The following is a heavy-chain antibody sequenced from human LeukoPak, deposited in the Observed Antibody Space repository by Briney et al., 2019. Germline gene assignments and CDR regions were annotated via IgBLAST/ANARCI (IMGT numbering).Heavy chain of an antibody. V-gene: IGHV4-30-4*01. D-gene: IGHD3-22*01. Sequence: SETLSLTCTVSGGSISSGDYCWNWIRQPPGKGLEWIGYIYYSGSTYYNPSLKSRLTISVDTSKNHFSLKLSSVTAADTAVYYCARERYHHRSGYCVDNWGQGTLVTVSS. CDR2: IYYSGST. CDR3: ARERYHHRSGYCVDN. J-gene: IGHJ4*02. CDR1: GGSISSGDYC.